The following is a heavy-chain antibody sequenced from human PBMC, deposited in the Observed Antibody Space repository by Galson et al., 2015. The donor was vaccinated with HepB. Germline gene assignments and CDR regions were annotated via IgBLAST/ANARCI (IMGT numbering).Heavy chain of an antibody. CDR1: GYTFTSYY. CDR3: ASYYYDSSGYDHGGTYFQH. V-gene: IGHV1-46*03. CDR2: INPSGGST. Sequence: SVKVSCKASGYTFTSYYMHWVRQAPGQGLEWMGIINPSGGSTSYAQKFQGRVTMTRDTSTSTVYMELSSLRSEDTAVYYCASYYYDSSGYDHGGTYFQHWGQGTLVTVSS. J-gene: IGHJ1*01. D-gene: IGHD3-22*01.